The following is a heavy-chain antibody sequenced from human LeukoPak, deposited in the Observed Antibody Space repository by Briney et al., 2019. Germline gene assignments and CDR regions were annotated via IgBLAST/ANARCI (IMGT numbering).Heavy chain of an antibody. J-gene: IGHJ4*02. V-gene: IGHV4-34*01. CDR3: ARHNRSGWYLVYFDY. Sequence: SETLSLTCAVYGGSFSGYYWSWIRQPPGKGLEWIGEINHSGSINYNPSLKSRVTISVDTSKNQFSLKLSSVTAADTAVYYCARHNRSGWYLVYFDYWGQGTLVTVSS. CDR1: GGSFSGYY. D-gene: IGHD6-19*01. CDR2: INHSGSI.